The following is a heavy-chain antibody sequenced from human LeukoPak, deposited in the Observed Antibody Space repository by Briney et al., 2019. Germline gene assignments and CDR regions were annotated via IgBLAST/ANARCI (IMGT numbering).Heavy chain of an antibody. CDR3: ARDFSAAFDI. D-gene: IGHD2/OR15-2a*01. J-gene: IGHJ3*02. Sequence: SETLSLTCTVSGGSISSYYWSWIRQPPGKGLEWIGYIYDSGTTNYNPSLKSRVTISVDTSKNQFSLTLNSVTAADTAVYYCARDFSAAFDIWGQGTMVTVSS. CDR1: GGSISSYY. V-gene: IGHV4-59*01. CDR2: IYDSGTT.